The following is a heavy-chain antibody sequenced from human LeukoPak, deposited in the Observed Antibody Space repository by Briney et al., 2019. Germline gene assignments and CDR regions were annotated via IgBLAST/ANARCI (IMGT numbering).Heavy chain of an antibody. CDR3: AKDGPKAGSGWYGDY. V-gene: IGHV3-30*02. CDR1: GFTFSSYG. CDR2: IRYDGSNK. D-gene: IGHD6-19*01. Sequence: GGSLRLSCAASGFTFSSYGMHWVRQAPGKGLEWVALIRYDGSNKYYADSVKGRFTISRDNSKNTLYLQMNSLRAEDTAVYYCAKDGPKAGSGWYGDYWGQGTLVTVSS. J-gene: IGHJ4*02.